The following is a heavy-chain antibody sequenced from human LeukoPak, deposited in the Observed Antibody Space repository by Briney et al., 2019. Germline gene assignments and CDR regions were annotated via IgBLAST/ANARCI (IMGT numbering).Heavy chain of an antibody. Sequence: GGSLRLSCAASGFTFGDYGMSWVRQAPGKGLEWASGINWNGGSTGYADSVKGRFTISRDNAKNSLYLQMNSLRAEDTAFYYCAAQGYCSDGSCSWGQGTLVTVSS. CDR2: INWNGGST. D-gene: IGHD2-15*01. CDR1: GFTFGDYG. V-gene: IGHV3-20*04. CDR3: AAQGYCSDGSCS. J-gene: IGHJ5*02.